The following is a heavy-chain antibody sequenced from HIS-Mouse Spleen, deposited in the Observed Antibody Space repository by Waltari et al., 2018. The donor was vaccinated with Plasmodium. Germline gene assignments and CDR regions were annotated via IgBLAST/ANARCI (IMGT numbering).Heavy chain of an antibody. CDR1: GYTFTGYY. V-gene: IGHV1-2*02. Sequence: QVQLVQSGAEVKKPGASVKVSCKASGYTFTGYYMHWVRQAPGQGLEWMGGSNPNSGGTNYAQKFQGRVPMTRDTSISTAYMELSRLRSDDTAVYYCARRSSNNHYYHSNPDWFDPWGQGTLVTVSS. CDR3: ARRSSNNHYYHSNPDWFDP. CDR2: SNPNSGGT. J-gene: IGHJ5*02. D-gene: IGHD3-22*01.